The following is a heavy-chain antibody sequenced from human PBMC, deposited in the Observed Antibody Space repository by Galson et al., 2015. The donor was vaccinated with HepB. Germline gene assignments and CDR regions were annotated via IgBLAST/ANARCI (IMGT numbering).Heavy chain of an antibody. CDR3: ASVYAHNPRGRFLEWLHPTNWFDP. CDR2: IIPIFGTA. D-gene: IGHD3-3*01. V-gene: IGHV1-69*13. J-gene: IGHJ5*02. CDR1: GGTFSSYA. Sequence: SVKVSCKASGGTFSSYAISWVRQAPGQGLEWMGGIIPIFGTANYAQKFQGRVTITADESTSTAYMELSSLRSEDTAVYYCASVYAHNPRGRFLEWLHPTNWFDPWGQGTLVTVSS.